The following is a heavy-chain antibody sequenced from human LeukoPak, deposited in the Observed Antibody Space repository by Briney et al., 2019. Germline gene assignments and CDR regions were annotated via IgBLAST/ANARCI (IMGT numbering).Heavy chain of an antibody. CDR3: ARDRAVPGPSYFDY. Sequence: SVKVSCKASGGTFNRYAISWVRQAPGQGLEWMGGIIPIIGTVNYAQKFQGRVTITRDTSASTAYMELSSLKSEDTAVYYCARDRAVPGPSYFDYWGHGTLVTVSS. V-gene: IGHV1-69*05. CDR1: GGTFNRYA. D-gene: IGHD6-19*01. CDR2: IIPIIGTV. J-gene: IGHJ4*01.